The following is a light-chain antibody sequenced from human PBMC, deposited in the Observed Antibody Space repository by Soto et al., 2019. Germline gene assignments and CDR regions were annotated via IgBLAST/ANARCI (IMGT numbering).Light chain of an antibody. J-gene: IGLJ3*02. CDR3: AAWDDSLNGWV. CDR1: SSNIGSNT. Sequence: QSVLTQPPSASGTPGQRVTISCSGSSSNIGSNTVNWYQQLPGTAPKLLIYSNNHRPSGVPDRFSGSKSGTSASLAISGLQSEDEADYYCAAWDDSLNGWVFGGGTKLTV. V-gene: IGLV1-44*01. CDR2: SNN.